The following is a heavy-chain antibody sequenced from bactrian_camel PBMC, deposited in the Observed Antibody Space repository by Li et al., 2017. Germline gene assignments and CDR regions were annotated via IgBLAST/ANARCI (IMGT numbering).Heavy chain of an antibody. CDR3: SLAHQYGGTWFAATNN. V-gene: IGHV3S6*01. CDR1: GPLFSSYC. J-gene: IGHJ4*01. Sequence: VQLVESGGGSVQAGGTLTLRCAASGPLFSSYCMAWFRQAPGKGLEWVSHISSDGRVTYYADSVKGRFTMSRDNAKSMLYLQLNSLKSDDTAMYYCSLAHQYGGTWFAATNNWGQGTQVTVS. D-gene: IGHD2*01. CDR2: ISSDGRVT.